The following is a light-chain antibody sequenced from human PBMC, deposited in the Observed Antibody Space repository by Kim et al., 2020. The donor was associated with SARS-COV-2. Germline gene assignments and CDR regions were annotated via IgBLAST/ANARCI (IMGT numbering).Light chain of an antibody. J-gene: IGKJ4*01. CDR3: QHRKTWPVT. CDR2: DVS. CDR1: QSVNNY. Sequence: LSPGERATLSCRASQSVNNYLAWYQQKPGQAPRLLLYDVSNRATGIPARFSGSGSGTDLTLTISSLEPEDSAVYYCQHRKTWPVTFGGGTKVDIK. V-gene: IGKV3-11*01.